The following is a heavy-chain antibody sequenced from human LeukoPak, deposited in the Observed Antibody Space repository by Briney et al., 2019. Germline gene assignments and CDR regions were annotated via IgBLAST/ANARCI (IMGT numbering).Heavy chain of an antibody. Sequence: GGSLRLSCAASGFTFSSYEMNWVRQAPGKGLEWVSYISSSSSTIYYADSVKGRFTISRDNSKNTLYLQMNSLRAEDTAVYYCAELGITMIGGVWGKGTTVTISS. J-gene: IGHJ6*04. CDR3: AELGITMIGGV. CDR1: GFTFSSYE. D-gene: IGHD3-10*02. CDR2: ISSSSSTI. V-gene: IGHV3-48*03.